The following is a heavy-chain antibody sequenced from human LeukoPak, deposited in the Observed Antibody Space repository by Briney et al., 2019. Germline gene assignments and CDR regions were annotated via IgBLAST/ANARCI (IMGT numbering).Heavy chain of an antibody. CDR1: GFTFSRYW. Sequence: GGSLTLSCAASGFTFSRYWMNWVRQAPGKGLEWVSYISSSSSTIYYADSVKGRFTISRDNAKNSLYLQMNSLRAEDTAVYYCARDHDSSSCPYFDYWGQGTLVTVSS. CDR3: ARDHDSSSCPYFDY. J-gene: IGHJ4*02. V-gene: IGHV3-48*01. CDR2: ISSSSSTI. D-gene: IGHD6-13*01.